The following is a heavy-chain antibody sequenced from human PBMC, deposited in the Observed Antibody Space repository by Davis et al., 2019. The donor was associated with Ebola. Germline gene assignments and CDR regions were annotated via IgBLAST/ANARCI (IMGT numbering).Heavy chain of an antibody. CDR2: ISYDGNNK. J-gene: IGHJ3*02. Sequence: GESLKISCAASGFTFNSYAIHWVRQGPGKGLEWVALISYDGNNKYYADSVKGRFTISRDNSKNTLYLQMNSLRTEDTAVYYCARDRRDGYNIGAFDIWSQGTMVTVSS. CDR3: ARDRRDGYNIGAFDI. V-gene: IGHV3-30-3*01. CDR1: GFTFNSYA. D-gene: IGHD5-24*01.